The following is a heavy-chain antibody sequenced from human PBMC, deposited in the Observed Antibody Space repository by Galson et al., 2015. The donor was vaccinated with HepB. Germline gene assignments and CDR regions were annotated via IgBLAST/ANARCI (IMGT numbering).Heavy chain of an antibody. J-gene: IGHJ6*03. D-gene: IGHD2-2*01. CDR1: GLTFSNYG. V-gene: IGHV3-23*01. CDR2: ISASGTYT. CDR3: ANGCSITSCDNYFFHMDV. Sequence: SLRLSCAVSGLTFSNYGMSWVRQVPGKGLEWVSSISASGTYTFYADSVTGRFTISRHNSKNTVNLQMNSLRAEDTAVYYCANGCSITSCDNYFFHMDVWGKGTTVTVSS.